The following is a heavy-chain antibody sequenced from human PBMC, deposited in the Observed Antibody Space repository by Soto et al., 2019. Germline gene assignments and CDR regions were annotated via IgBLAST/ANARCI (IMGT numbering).Heavy chain of an antibody. Sequence: GGSLRLSCAASGFTFSSCGMHWVRQAPGKGLEWVAVIWYDGSNKYYADSVKGRFTISRDNSKNTLYLQMNSLRAEDTAVYYCARDQPSVDIVATVFDYWGQGTLVTVSS. CDR3: ARDQPSVDIVATVFDY. CDR2: IWYDGSNK. J-gene: IGHJ4*02. CDR1: GFTFSSCG. V-gene: IGHV3-33*01. D-gene: IGHD5-12*01.